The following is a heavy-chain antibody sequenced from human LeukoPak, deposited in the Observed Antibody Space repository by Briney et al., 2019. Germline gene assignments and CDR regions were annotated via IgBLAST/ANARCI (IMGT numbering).Heavy chain of an antibody. CDR1: GGTFSSYA. CDR3: ARGVTAYCGGDCYSRFDY. Sequence: SVKVSCKASGGTFSSYAISWVRQAPGQGLEWMGGIIPIFGTANYAQKFQGRVTITADESTSTAYMELSSLRSEDTAAYYCARGVTAYCGGDCYSRFDYWGQGTLVTVSS. J-gene: IGHJ4*02. CDR2: IIPIFGTA. V-gene: IGHV1-69*13. D-gene: IGHD2-21*02.